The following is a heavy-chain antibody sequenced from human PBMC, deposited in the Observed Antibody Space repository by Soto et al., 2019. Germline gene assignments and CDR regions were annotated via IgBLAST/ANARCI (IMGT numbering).Heavy chain of an antibody. J-gene: IGHJ6*03. D-gene: IGHD3-3*01. CDR2: IKEDGSEK. Sequence: GGSLRLSCAASGFTFSSCWMTWVRQAPGKGLEWVANIKEDGSEKYYVDSVKGRFTISRDNAKNSLYLQMDSLRAEDTAVYYCARDWEDYDFWSGNHYYYMDVWGKGTTVTVSS. V-gene: IGHV3-7*01. CDR3: ARDWEDYDFWSGNHYYYMDV. CDR1: GFTFSSCW.